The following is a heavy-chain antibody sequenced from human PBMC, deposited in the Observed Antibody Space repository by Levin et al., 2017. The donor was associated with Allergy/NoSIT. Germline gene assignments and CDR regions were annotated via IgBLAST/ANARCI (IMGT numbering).Heavy chain of an antibody. CDR3: AKHRGGFEY. Sequence: EASVKVSCAASGFTFRSYAMSWVRQAPGKGLEWVSTISSSGDSTYYADSVKGRFTISRDNSKNTLYLQMNSLRAEDTAVYYCAKHRGGFEYWGQGTLVTVSS. J-gene: IGHJ4*02. CDR1: GFTFRSYA. CDR2: ISSSGDST. V-gene: IGHV3-23*01. D-gene: IGHD1-14*01.